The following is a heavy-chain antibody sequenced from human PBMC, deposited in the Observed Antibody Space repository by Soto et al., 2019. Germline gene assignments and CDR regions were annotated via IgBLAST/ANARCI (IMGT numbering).Heavy chain of an antibody. CDR2: ISSSSSYT. V-gene: IGHV3-11*06. J-gene: IGHJ4*02. D-gene: IGHD3-22*01. Sequence: GSLRLSCAASGXTFSDYYMSWIRQAPGKGLEWVSYISSSSSYTNYADSVKGRFTISRENAKNSLYLQMNSLRAEETAVYYCARHNYYDSSGYESHDYWGQGTLVTVSS. CDR1: GXTFSDYY. CDR3: ARHNYYDSSGYESHDY.